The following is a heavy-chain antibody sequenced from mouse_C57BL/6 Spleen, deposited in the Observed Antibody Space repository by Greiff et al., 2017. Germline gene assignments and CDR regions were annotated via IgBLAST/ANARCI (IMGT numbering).Heavy chain of an antibody. CDR2: IRLKSDNYAT. V-gene: IGHV6-3*01. Sequence: EVKLQESGGGLVQPGGSMKLSCVASGFTFSNYWMNWVRQSPEKGLEWVAQIRLKSDNYATHYAESVKGRFTISRDDSKSSVYLQMNNLRAEDTGIYYCTAYYSNYVYFDVWGTGTTVTVSS. D-gene: IGHD2-5*01. CDR3: TAYYSNYVYFDV. CDR1: GFTFSNYW. J-gene: IGHJ1*03.